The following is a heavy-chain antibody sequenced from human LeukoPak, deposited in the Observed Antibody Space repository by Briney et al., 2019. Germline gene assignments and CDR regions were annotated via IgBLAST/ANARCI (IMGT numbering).Heavy chain of an antibody. Sequence: SETLSLTCTVSVGSISSYYWSWIRQPAGKGLEWIGRIYTSGSTNYNPSLKSRVTISVDTSKNQFSLKLSSVTAADTAVYYCARDGPSWSYYVSFDYWGQGTLVTVSS. CDR3: ARDGPSWSYYVSFDY. D-gene: IGHD1-26*01. CDR2: IYTSGST. J-gene: IGHJ4*02. V-gene: IGHV4-4*07. CDR1: VGSISSYY.